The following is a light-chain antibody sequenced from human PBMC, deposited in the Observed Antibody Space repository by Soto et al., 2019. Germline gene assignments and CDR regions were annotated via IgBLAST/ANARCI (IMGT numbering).Light chain of an antibody. CDR1: HAVRNNY. V-gene: IGKV3-20*01. CDR3: QQFSSYPLT. J-gene: IGKJ4*01. CDR2: DAS. Sequence: EFVLTQSPCTLSLSPWERATLSFMASHAVRNNYLAWYQQKPGQAPRLLIYDASSRATGIPDRFSGGGSGTDFTLTISRLEPEDFAVYYCQQFSSYPLTFGGGTKVDIK.